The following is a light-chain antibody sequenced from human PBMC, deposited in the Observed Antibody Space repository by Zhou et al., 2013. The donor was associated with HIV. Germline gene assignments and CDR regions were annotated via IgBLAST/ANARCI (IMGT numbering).Light chain of an antibody. Sequence: DVQLTQSPSSLSASVGDRVTLSCRASQGIGNYLAWYQQRPGKVPKLLIYATSTLQFGVPSRFSGSGSGTDFTLTISSLQPEDFATYYCQHTFTTPITFGGGTRVEIK. V-gene: IGKV1-27*01. CDR3: QHTFTTPIT. CDR1: QGIGNY. J-gene: IGKJ4*01. CDR2: ATS.